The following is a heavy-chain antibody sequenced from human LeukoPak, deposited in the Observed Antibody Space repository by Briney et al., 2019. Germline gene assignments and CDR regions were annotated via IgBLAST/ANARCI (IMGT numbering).Heavy chain of an antibody. CDR3: ARGLFGDYAIDY. V-gene: IGHV1-8*01. D-gene: IGHD4-17*01. CDR2: MNPNSGNT. J-gene: IGHJ4*02. CDR1: GYTFTSYD. Sequence: ASVKVPCKASGYTFTSYDINWVRQATGQGLEWMGWMNPNSGNTGYAQKFQGRVTMTRNTSISTAYMELSSLRSEDAAVYYCARGLFGDYAIDYWGQGTLVTVSS.